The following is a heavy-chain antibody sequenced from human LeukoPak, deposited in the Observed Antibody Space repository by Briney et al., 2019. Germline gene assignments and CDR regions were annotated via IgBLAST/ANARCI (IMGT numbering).Heavy chain of an antibody. CDR3: AKDPLRGYSYGYGMDV. CDR1: GFTFDDYA. Sequence: GGSLRLSCAASGFTFDDYAMHWVRQAPGKGLEWVSGISWNSGSIGYADSVKGRFTISRDNAKNSLYLQMNSLRAEDTALYYCAKDPLRGYSYGYGMDVWGQGTTVTVSS. J-gene: IGHJ6*02. CDR2: ISWNSGSI. V-gene: IGHV3-9*01. D-gene: IGHD5-18*01.